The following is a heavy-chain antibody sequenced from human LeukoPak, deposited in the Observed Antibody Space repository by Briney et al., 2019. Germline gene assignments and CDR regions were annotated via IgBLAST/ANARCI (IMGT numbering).Heavy chain of an antibody. V-gene: IGHV1-69*05. D-gene: IGHD4-17*01. J-gene: IGHJ4*02. Sequence: ASVKVSCKASGGTFSSYAISWVRQAPGQGLEWMGGIIPIFGTANYAQKFQGRVTMTRNTSISTAYMELSSLRSEDTAVYYCARAPKFTVTRESYYFDYWGQGTLVTVSS. CDR1: GGTFSSYA. CDR2: IIPIFGTA. CDR3: ARAPKFTVTRESYYFDY.